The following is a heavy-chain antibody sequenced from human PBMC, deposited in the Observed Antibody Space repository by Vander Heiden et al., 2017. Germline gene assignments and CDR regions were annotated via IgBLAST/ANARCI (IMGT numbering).Heavy chain of an antibody. D-gene: IGHD3-22*01. CDR1: GFTVSSNY. J-gene: IGHJ4*02. V-gene: IGHV3-53*01. Sequence: EVQLVESGGGLIQPGGSLRLSCAASGFTVSSNYMSWVRQAPGKGLEWFSVIYSGGSTYYADSVKGRFTISRDNSKNTLYLQMNSLRAEDTAVYYCARNYDSSGYYGYYFDYWGQGTLVTVSS. CDR3: ARNYDSSGYYGYYFDY. CDR2: IYSGGST.